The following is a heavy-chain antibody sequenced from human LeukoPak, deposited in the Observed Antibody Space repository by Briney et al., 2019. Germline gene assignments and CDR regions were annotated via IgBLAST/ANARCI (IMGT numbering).Heavy chain of an antibody. J-gene: IGHJ6*03. CDR3: ARRRYGSGSYYSYYYYMDV. Sequence: SETLSLTCAVYGGSFSGYYWSWIRQPPGKGLEWIGEINHSGSTNYNPSLKSRVTISVDTSKNQFSLKLSSVTAADTAVYYCARRRYGSGSYYSYYYYMDVWGKGTTVTISS. CDR1: GGSFSGYY. D-gene: IGHD3-10*01. V-gene: IGHV4-34*01. CDR2: INHSGST.